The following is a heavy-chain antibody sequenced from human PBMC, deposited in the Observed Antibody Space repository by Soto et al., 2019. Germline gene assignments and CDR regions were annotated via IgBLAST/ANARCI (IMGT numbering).Heavy chain of an antibody. CDR1: GGSLSGWY. CDR2: INHEGRT. J-gene: IGHJ4*02. V-gene: IGHV4-34*01. Sequence: QAQLQQWGAGLLRPSETLSLTCAVSGGSLSGWYWSWIRQPPGKGLEWIGEINHEGRTNYNPSLKSRVTISGDTSKNQLSLRLSSVTAADTAVYSCARTTDSAGYYEYYFDKWGQGTLVTVSS. D-gene: IGHD3-22*01. CDR3: ARTTDSAGYYEYYFDK.